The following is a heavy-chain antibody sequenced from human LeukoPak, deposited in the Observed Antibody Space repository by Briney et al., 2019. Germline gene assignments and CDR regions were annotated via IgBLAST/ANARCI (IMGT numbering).Heavy chain of an antibody. J-gene: IGHJ6*02. Sequence: SETLSLTCAVYGGSFSGYYWSWIRQPPGKGLEWIGSIYHSGSTYYNPSLKSRVTISVDTSKNQFSLKLSSVTAADTAVYYCARAVRENYYYYGMDVWGQGTTVTVSS. V-gene: IGHV4-34*01. D-gene: IGHD3-10*01. CDR1: GGSFSGYY. CDR3: ARAVRENYYYYGMDV. CDR2: IYHSGST.